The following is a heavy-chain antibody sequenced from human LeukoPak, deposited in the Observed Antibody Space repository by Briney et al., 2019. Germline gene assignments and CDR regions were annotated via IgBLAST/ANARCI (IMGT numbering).Heavy chain of an antibody. Sequence: PGGSLRLSCAASRFTFSIYGMHWVRQAPDKGPEWVAFIHHDGSDIFYADSVTGRFTISRDNSKNTLYLQMNSLRTEDTAIYYCAKVCSTNCYRSDFWVQATLVTVSS. CDR1: RFTFSIYG. CDR2: IHHDGSDI. CDR3: AKVCSTNCYRSDF. J-gene: IGHJ4*02. V-gene: IGHV3-30*02. D-gene: IGHD2-2*01.